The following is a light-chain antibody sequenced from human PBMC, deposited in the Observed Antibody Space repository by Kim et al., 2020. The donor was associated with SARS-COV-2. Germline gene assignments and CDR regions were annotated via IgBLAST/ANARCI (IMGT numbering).Light chain of an antibody. CDR3: QQYDGYHT. Sequence: DIQMTQSPSTLSAPVGDRDTIPCRASQSISSWLAWYQQKPGKAPKLLSYEASSLESGVPSRFSGSASGTEFTLTISSLQPGDVATYYGQQYDGYHTFGQGTKLEI. CDR2: EAS. J-gene: IGKJ2*01. V-gene: IGKV1-5*03. CDR1: QSISSW.